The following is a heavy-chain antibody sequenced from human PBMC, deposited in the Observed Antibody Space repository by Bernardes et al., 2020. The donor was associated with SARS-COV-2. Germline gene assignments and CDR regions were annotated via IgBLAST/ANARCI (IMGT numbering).Heavy chain of an antibody. Sequence: LKVSCVSCGFMFDIYAMAWVRKAPGKGLEWVSVISGSSSHSYYGDSVRGRFTISRENFRNTLYLHMNNLRVEDTAKYYCAKKGSTGIRLGEYYRLDAWGQGTLVSVSS. CDR3: AKKGSTGIRLGEYYRLDA. D-gene: IGHD3-16*01. CDR1: GFMFDIYA. J-gene: IGHJ4*02. V-gene: IGHV3-23*01. CDR2: ISGSSSHS.